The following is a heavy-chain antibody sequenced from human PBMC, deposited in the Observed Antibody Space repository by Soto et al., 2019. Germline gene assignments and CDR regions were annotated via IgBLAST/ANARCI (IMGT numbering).Heavy chain of an antibody. CDR2: INPNSGGT. J-gene: IGHJ5*02. CDR3: ARLIEYSSSDWFDP. D-gene: IGHD6-6*01. CDR1: GYTFTGYY. Sequence: QVQLVQSGAEVKKPGASVKVSCKASGYTFTGYYMHWVRQATRQGLEWMGWINPNSGGTNYAQKFQGRVTMTRDTSISTAYMELSRLRSDDTAVYYCARLIEYSSSDWFDPWGQGTLVTVSS. V-gene: IGHV1-2*02.